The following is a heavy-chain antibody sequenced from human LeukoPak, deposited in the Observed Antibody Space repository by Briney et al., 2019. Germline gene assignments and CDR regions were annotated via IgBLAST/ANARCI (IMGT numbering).Heavy chain of an antibody. CDR2: IYTSGST. CDR1: GGSISSYY. Sequence: PSETLPLTCTVSGGSISSYYWSWIRQPAGKGLEWIGRIYTSGSTDYNPSLKSRVTMSVDTSKNQFSLKLSSVTAADTALYYCARDGKQQLVVQWGQGTLVTVSS. D-gene: IGHD6-13*01. V-gene: IGHV4-4*07. J-gene: IGHJ4*02. CDR3: ARDGKQQLVVQ.